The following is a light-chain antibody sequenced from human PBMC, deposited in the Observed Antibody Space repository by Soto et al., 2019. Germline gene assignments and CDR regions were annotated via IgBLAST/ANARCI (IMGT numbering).Light chain of an antibody. V-gene: IGLV1-44*01. Sequence: QSVLTQPPSASGTPGQRVTIYCSGRSSNIGSNPVNWYQQLPGTAPKLLIYSNDQRPSGVPDRFSGSKSGTSASLAISGLQSEDEGDYYCGSHAGNSNLVFGGGTKLTVL. CDR2: SND. CDR3: GSHAGNSNLV. CDR1: SSNIGSNP. J-gene: IGLJ3*02.